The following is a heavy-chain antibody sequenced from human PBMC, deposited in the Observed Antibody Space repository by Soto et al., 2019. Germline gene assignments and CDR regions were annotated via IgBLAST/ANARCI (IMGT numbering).Heavy chain of an antibody. D-gene: IGHD6-13*01. CDR3: ARAQGMTVAGSDPFDS. Sequence: QVQLVQSGAEVKKPGASVKVSCKASGYTFTSYYILCVRQAPGQGLEWMGIINPSSGSTNYAQKFQGRLTMTRDTSTTTVYMELSRLTSEDTAVYYCARAQGMTVAGSDPFDSWGQGAPVTVSS. CDR2: INPSSGST. V-gene: IGHV1-46*03. J-gene: IGHJ4*02. CDR1: GYTFTSYY.